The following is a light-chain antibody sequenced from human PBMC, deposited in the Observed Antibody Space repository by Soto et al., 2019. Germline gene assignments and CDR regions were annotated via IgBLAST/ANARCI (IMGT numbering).Light chain of an antibody. CDR1: QGISSY. J-gene: IGKJ4*01. CDR3: QQLNSYPLT. V-gene: IGKV1-8*01. Sequence: AIRMTQSPSSLSASTGDRVTITCRASQGISSYLVWYQQKPGKAPKLLIYAASTLQSGVPSRFSGSGSGTDFTLTISSLQPEDFATYYCQQLNSYPLTFGGGTKVEIK. CDR2: AAS.